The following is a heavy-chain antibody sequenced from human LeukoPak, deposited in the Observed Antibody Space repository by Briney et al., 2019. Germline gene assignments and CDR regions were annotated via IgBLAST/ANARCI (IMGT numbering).Heavy chain of an antibody. Sequence: SVKVSCKASGDTFSSYAITWVRQTAGQGLEWMGGIIPISGAANYAQKFQGRVTITADESTSTAYMELSSLRSEDTAVYFCARGRFTRPRAAHYYYYAMDVWRQGTTVTVSS. CDR2: IIPISGAA. J-gene: IGHJ6*02. V-gene: IGHV1-69*13. CDR3: ARGRFTRPRAAHYYYYAMDV. D-gene: IGHD3-10*01. CDR1: GDTFSSYA.